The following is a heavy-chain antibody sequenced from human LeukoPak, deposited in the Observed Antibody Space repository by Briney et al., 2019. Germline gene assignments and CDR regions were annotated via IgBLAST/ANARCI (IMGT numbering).Heavy chain of an antibody. CDR3: ARFGTYYDILTGYYISGLDY. CDR1: GYTFTSYD. Sequence: ASVKVSCKASGYTFTSYDINWVRQATGQGLEWMGWMNPNSGNTGYAQKFQGRVTMTRNTSISTAYMELSSLRSEDTAVYYCARFGTYYDILTGYYISGLDYWGQGTLVTVSS. CDR2: MNPNSGNT. D-gene: IGHD3-9*01. J-gene: IGHJ4*02. V-gene: IGHV1-8*01.